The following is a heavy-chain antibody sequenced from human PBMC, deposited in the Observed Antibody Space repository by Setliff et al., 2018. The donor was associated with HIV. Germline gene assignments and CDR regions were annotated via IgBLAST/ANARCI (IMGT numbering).Heavy chain of an antibody. J-gene: IGHJ4*02. Sequence: GGSLRLSCAASGFTFRNYKFNWVRQAPGQGLEWVSSISRSSSDIYYADSVKGRFTVSRDNAKNSLYLQMNSLRAEDTAVYYCARSFDILTGDLDYWGQGTLVTVSS. CDR3: ARSFDILTGDLDY. V-gene: IGHV3-21*04. CDR2: ISRSSSDI. CDR1: GFTFRNYK. D-gene: IGHD3-9*01.